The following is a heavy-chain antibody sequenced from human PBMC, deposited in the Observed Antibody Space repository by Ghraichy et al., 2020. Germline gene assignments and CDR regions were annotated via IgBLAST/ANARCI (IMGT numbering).Heavy chain of an antibody. D-gene: IGHD2-2*01. Sequence: SQTLSLTCAVYGGSFSGYYWSWIRQPPGKGLEWIGEINHSGSTNYNPSLKSRVTISVDTSKNQFSLKLSSVTAADTAVYYCARLTGVGRYCSSTSCSNYYYYGMDVWGQGTTVTVSS. CDR2: INHSGST. CDR1: GGSFSGYY. V-gene: IGHV4-34*01. J-gene: IGHJ6*02. CDR3: ARLTGVGRYCSSTSCSNYYYYGMDV.